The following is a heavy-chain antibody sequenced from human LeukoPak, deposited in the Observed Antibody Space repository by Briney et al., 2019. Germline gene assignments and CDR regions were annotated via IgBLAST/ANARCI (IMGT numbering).Heavy chain of an antibody. CDR3: ARDYYDSSWQYFQH. CDR1: GYTFTGYY. Sequence: ASVKVSCKASGYTFTGYYMHWVRQAPGQGLEWMGWINPNSGGTNYAQKFQGRVTMTRDTSISTAYMELSRLRSDDTAVYYCARDYYDSSWQYFQHWGQGTLVTVSS. J-gene: IGHJ1*01. V-gene: IGHV1-2*02. D-gene: IGHD3-22*01. CDR2: INPNSGGT.